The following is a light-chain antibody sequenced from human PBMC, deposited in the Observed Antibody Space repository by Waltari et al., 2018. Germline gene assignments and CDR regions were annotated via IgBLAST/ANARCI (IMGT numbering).Light chain of an antibody. CDR2: GVS. J-gene: IGLJ2*01. V-gene: IGLV2-14*01. CDR1: SSDLNGYNY. CDR3: TSYISGTTLVI. Sequence: QSALTQPASVSGSPGQSITLSCTGISSDLNGYNYVSWYQKYPGKAPKLIIYGVSNRPVGVSNRFSGSKSGNTASLSISGLQAEDEADYYCTSYISGTTLVIFGGGTKLTVL.